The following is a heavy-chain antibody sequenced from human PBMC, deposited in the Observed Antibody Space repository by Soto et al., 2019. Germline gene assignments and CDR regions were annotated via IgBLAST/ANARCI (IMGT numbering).Heavy chain of an antibody. CDR3: VKAQERSAQYFAVVITAFDF. CDR1: GFSFSNYG. D-gene: IGHD3-22*01. CDR2: ISHDGNSH. Sequence: PGGSLRLSCEGSGFSFSNYGIHWVRQAPGKGLEWVAVISHDGNSHHLADSVRGRLTISRDNSKNTVFLHMTSLRREDSAVYHCVKAQERSAQYFAVVITAFDFWGQGTMVTVSS. V-gene: IGHV3-30*18. J-gene: IGHJ3*01.